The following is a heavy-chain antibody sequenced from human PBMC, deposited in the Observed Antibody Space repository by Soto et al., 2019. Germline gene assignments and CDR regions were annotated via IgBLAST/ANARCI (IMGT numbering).Heavy chain of an antibody. D-gene: IGHD3-10*01. CDR1: GFTFSSYG. CDR2: ISYDGSNK. V-gene: IGHV3-30*18. J-gene: IGHJ4*02. CDR3: AKDLYRSSSHYYGSEFDS. Sequence: GGSLRLSCAASGFTFSSYGIHWVRQAPGKGLEWVAVISYDGSNKYYADSVKGRFTVSRDNSKNTLSLQMNSLRAEDTAVYYCAKDLYRSSSHYYGSEFDSWGQGILVTVSS.